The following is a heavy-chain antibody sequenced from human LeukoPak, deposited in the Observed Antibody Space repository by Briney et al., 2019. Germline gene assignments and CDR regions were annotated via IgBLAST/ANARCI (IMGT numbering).Heavy chain of an antibody. CDR2: ISHDGSHK. Sequence: GGSLRLSCAASGFTFSGYGMHWVRLAPGKGLEWVAVISHDGSHKYYADSVQGRFTISRDNPRNTVYLQMNSLRDEDTAIYYCAKDRGFSYTSGSSELDYWGQGTPVTVSS. J-gene: IGHJ4*02. CDR3: AKDRGFSYTSGSSELDY. D-gene: IGHD3-10*01. CDR1: GFTFSGYG. V-gene: IGHV3-30*18.